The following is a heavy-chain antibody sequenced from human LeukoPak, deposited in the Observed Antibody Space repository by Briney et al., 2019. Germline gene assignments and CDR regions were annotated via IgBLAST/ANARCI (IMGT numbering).Heavy chain of an antibody. Sequence: PGGSLRLSCAASGFTFSSYSMHWVRQAPGKGLEWVSFISTSSSYIYYADSVKGRFTISRDNAKNSLDLQMNSLRGEDTAVYYCARGQWSEDGFDIWGQGTMVTVSS. CDR2: ISTSSSYI. D-gene: IGHD6-19*01. V-gene: IGHV3-21*01. CDR1: GFTFSSYS. CDR3: ARGQWSEDGFDI. J-gene: IGHJ3*02.